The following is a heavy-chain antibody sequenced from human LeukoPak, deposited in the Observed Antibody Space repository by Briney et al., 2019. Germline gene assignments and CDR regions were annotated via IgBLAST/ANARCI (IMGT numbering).Heavy chain of an antibody. Sequence: PGGSLRLSCSASGFTFDRFAMHWVRQAPGKGLEYLSGIGSNGRSTHNADSVKGRFTISRDNSKNTLFLQMTSLRAEDTAVYYCVNQISGWVYWGRGTLVTVSS. CDR1: GFTFDRFA. D-gene: IGHD6-19*01. J-gene: IGHJ4*02. CDR2: IGSNGRST. V-gene: IGHV3-64D*06. CDR3: VNQISGWVY.